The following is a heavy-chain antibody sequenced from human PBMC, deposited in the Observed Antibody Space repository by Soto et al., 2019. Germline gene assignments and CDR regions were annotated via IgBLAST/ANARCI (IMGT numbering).Heavy chain of an antibody. CDR2: ISYDGSNK. Sequence: PGGSLRLSCAASGFTFSSYGMHWVRQAPGKGLEWVAVISYDGSNKYYADSVKGRFTISRDNSKNTLYLQVNSLRAEDTAVYYCAKSVVPAAMEWRDGMDVWGQGTTVTVSS. J-gene: IGHJ6*02. CDR1: GFTFSSYG. D-gene: IGHD2-2*01. CDR3: AKSVVPAAMEWRDGMDV. V-gene: IGHV3-30*18.